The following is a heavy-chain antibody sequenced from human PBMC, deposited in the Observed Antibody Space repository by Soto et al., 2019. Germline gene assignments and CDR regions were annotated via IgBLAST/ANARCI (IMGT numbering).Heavy chain of an antibody. D-gene: IGHD3-3*01. J-gene: IGHJ4*02. CDR1: KFAFSSYS. CDR2: ISDTSRAI. CDR3: ARDLRYDFWTGFAPTGY. Sequence: EVYLVESGGGLVQPGGSLRLTCAASKFAFSSYSMNWVRQAPGKGLEWISHISDTSRAIYYADSVKGRFTISRDNAKNLLFLQMTSLRAEDTAVYYCARDLRYDFWTGFAPTGYWGQGTLVTVSS. V-gene: IGHV3-48*04.